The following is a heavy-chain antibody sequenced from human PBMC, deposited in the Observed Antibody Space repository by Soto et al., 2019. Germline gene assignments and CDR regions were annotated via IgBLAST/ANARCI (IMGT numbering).Heavy chain of an antibody. Sequence: SETLSLTCTVSGGSVSSDNYYWSWIRQPPGKGLEWIGYIYYSGSTNSNPSLKSRVTMSVDTSKNQFSLKLTSVTAADTAVYYCARFLVGASRGGWFDPWGQGTLVTVSS. CDR1: GGSVSSDNYY. D-gene: IGHD1-26*01. J-gene: IGHJ5*02. CDR2: IYYSGST. CDR3: ARFLVGASRGGWFDP. V-gene: IGHV4-61*01.